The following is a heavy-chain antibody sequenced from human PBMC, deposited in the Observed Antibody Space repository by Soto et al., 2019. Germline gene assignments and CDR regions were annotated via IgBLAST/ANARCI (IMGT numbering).Heavy chain of an antibody. D-gene: IGHD6-19*01. CDR3: AKDKNWRYSSGRWRFAY. CDR1: GFTFSSYG. CDR2: ISYDGSNK. Sequence: LGGSLRLSCAASGFTFSSYGMHWVRQAPGKGLEWVAVISYDGSNKYYADSVKGRFTISRDNSKNTLYLQMNSLRAEDTAVYYCAKDKNWRYSSGRWRFAYWGQGTLVTVSS. J-gene: IGHJ4*02. V-gene: IGHV3-30*18.